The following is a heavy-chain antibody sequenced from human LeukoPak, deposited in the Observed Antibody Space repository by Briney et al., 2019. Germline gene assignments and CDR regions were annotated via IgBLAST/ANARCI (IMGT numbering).Heavy chain of an antibody. J-gene: IGHJ3*02. V-gene: IGHV3-30*18. D-gene: IGHD6-6*01. CDR2: TSYDGSDK. Sequence: GRSLRLSCAASGFSFRSYGMHWVGHTPAKGLEGVALTSYDGSDKYYTDSVKGRFTISRDNSNNTLYLQMNSLRAEDTAVYFCAKARRVVPYDAFDIWGQGTMVTVSS. CDR1: GFSFRSYG. CDR3: AKARRVVPYDAFDI.